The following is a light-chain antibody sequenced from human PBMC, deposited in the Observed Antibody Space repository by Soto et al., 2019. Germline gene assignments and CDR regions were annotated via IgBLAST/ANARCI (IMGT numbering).Light chain of an antibody. Sequence: QSVLTQPASVSGSPGQSITISCTGTSSDVGGFNYVSWYQQHPDKAPKLMIFEVSNRPSGVPNRFSGSKSGNTASLTISGLQAEDEAHYYCSSYASTGTLYVFGTGTKVTVL. V-gene: IGLV2-14*01. CDR2: EVS. CDR1: SSDVGGFNY. J-gene: IGLJ1*01. CDR3: SSYASTGTLYV.